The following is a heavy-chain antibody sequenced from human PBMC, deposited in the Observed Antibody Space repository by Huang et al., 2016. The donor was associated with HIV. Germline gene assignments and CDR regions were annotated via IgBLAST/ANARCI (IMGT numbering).Heavy chain of an antibody. Sequence: EVQLVQSGAVVKKPGESLKISCKGSGYTFNGYWIGWVRQMPGKGLEWMGIIYPGDSDTTYSPSFQGQVTISADKSISTAYLKWSGLKASDTAMYYCARQGVGDFVVEPTGLGAFDIWGQGTMVTVSS. V-gene: IGHV5-51*01. CDR1: GYTFNGYW. CDR3: ARQGVGDFVVEPTGLGAFDI. J-gene: IGHJ3*02. CDR2: IYPGDSDT. D-gene: IGHD2-2*01.